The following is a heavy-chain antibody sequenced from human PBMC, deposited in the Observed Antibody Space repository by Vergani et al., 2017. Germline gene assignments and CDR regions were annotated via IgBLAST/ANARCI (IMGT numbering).Heavy chain of an antibody. Sequence: QVQLQQWGGGLLKPSETLSLTCVVNGGSFTSYHWSWIRQSPGEGLEWVGDIDHTGRPDYNPSLKIRLTMSVDKSRNQFSLTLNSVTATDTAIYFCARVNTETNGRLYYYYYMDVWGQGTAVTVS. CDR1: GGSFTSYH. J-gene: IGHJ6*03. D-gene: IGHD4-11*01. CDR2: IDHTGRP. V-gene: IGHV4-34*01. CDR3: ARVNTETNGRLYYYYYMDV.